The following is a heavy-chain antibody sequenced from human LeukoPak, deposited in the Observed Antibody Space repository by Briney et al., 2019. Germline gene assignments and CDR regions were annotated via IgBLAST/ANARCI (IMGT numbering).Heavy chain of an antibody. V-gene: IGHV3-23*01. J-gene: IGHJ4*03. D-gene: IGHD1-26*01. CDR2: ISGSGGRT. CDR3: AKVAGTTSN. CDR1: GFTFSSYA. Sequence: GGSLRLSCAASGFTFSSYAMSWVRQAPGKGLEWVSTISGSGGRTYYADSVKGRFTISRDNSKNTLYLQMTSLRAEATAVYFCAKVAGTTSNWGHGGLCTASS.